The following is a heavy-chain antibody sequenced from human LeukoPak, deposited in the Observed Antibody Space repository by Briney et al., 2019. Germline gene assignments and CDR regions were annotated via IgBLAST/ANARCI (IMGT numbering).Heavy chain of an antibody. Sequence: GGSLRLSCAASGFTFSSYGMHWVRQAPGKGLEWVAVISYDGSNKYYADSVKGRFTISRDNSKNTLYLQMNSLRAEDTAVYYCAKDGGERHDYYYGMDVWGQGTTVTVSS. CDR3: AKDGGERHDYYYGMDV. V-gene: IGHV3-30*18. CDR1: GFTFSSYG. CDR2: ISYDGSNK. D-gene: IGHD1-1*01. J-gene: IGHJ6*02.